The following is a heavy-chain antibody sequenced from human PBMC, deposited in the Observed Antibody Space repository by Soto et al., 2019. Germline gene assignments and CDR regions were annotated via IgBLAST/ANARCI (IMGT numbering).Heavy chain of an antibody. V-gene: IGHV3-74*01. CDR1: GFTFRRYR. CDR3: ARDLGDSYGHPIDY. CDR2: INSDGSST. Sequence: GGSLRLSCAASGFTFRRYRMHWVRQAPGKGLEWVSCINSDGSSTTYADSVKGRFTISRDYAKSTLYVQMNSLRAEDTAVYYCARDLGDSYGHPIDYWGQGTLVTVSS. J-gene: IGHJ4*02. D-gene: IGHD5-18*01.